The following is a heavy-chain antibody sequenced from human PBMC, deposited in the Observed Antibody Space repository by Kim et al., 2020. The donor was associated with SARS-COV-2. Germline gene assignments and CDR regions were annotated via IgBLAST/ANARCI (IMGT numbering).Heavy chain of an antibody. Sequence: GGSLRLSCVASGFTFSNYGMSWVRQAPGKGLEWVSGISGSGDTTTYADSVKGRFTISRDNSKNTLYLQMSSLRAEDTAIYYCATPRQPDYWGQGTLVTVS. CDR3: ATPRQPDY. CDR1: GFTFSNYG. CDR2: ISGSGDTT. V-gene: IGHV3-23*01. J-gene: IGHJ4*02. D-gene: IGHD6-13*01.